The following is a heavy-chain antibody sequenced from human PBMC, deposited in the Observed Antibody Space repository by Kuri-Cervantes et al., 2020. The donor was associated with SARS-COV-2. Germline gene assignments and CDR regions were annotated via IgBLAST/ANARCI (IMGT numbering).Heavy chain of an antibody. Sequence: GESLKISCAASGFTFSSYSMNWVRQAPGKGLEWVSSISSSSSYIYYADSVKGRFTISRDNAKNSLYLQMNSLRAEDTAVYYCARGPYCSSTSCYYYGSGSYDYWGQGTLVTVSS. CDR1: GFTFSSYS. J-gene: IGHJ4*02. CDR3: ARGPYCSSTSCYYYGSGSYDY. V-gene: IGHV3-21*01. CDR2: ISSSSSYI. D-gene: IGHD2-2*01.